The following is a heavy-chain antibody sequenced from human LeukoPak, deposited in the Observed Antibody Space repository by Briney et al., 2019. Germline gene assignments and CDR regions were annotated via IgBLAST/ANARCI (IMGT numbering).Heavy chain of an antibody. CDR3: ARGEEWSSFDY. CDR1: GGTFSSYA. D-gene: IGHD3-3*01. CDR2: IIPIFGTA. Sequence: SVKVSCKASGGTFSSYAISWVRQAPGQGLEWMGGIIPIFGTANYAQKFQGRVTITADESTSTAYMKLSSLRSEDTAVYYCARGEEWSSFDYWGQGTLVTVSS. V-gene: IGHV1-69*13. J-gene: IGHJ4*02.